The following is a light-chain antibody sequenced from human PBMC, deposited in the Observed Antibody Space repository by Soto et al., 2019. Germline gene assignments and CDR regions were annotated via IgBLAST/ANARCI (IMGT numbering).Light chain of an antibody. Sequence: VMTQAPATLSVSPGERATLSCRASQTINNNVAWYQLKDGQVPRLLIYGASTRAADVPARFSGGGSGTEFTLTISSLQSEDLAEYHCQQYNNWPQTVGQGTKGEIK. J-gene: IGKJ1*01. CDR1: QTINNN. CDR3: QQYNNWPQT. CDR2: GAS. V-gene: IGKV3-15*01.